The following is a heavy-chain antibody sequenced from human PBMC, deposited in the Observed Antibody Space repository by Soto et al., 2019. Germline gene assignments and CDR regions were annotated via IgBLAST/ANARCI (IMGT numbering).Heavy chain of an antibody. V-gene: IGHV4-39*01. CDR3: ARGKVTIFGVVTHPRWFDP. CDR1: GGSISSSSYY. Sequence: SETLSLTCTVSGGSISSSSYYWGWIRQPPGKGLEWIGSIYYSGSTYYNPSLKSRVTISVDASKNQFSLKLSSVTAADTAVYYCARGKVTIFGVVTHPRWFDPWGQGTLVTVSS. D-gene: IGHD3-3*01. CDR2: IYYSGST. J-gene: IGHJ5*02.